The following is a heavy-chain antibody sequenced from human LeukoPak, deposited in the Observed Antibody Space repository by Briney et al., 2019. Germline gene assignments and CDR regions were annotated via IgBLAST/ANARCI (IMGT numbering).Heavy chain of an antibody. J-gene: IGHJ4*02. CDR2: ISSSSSYI. D-gene: IGHD1-1*01. V-gene: IGHV3-21*01. CDR1: GFTFSSYS. CDR3: ARDYAGTTPSGY. Sequence: AGSLRLSCAASGFTFSSYSMNWVRQAPGKGLEWVSSISSSSSYIYYADSVKGRFTISRDNAKNSLYLQMNSLRAEDTAVYYCARDYAGTTPSGYWGQGTLVTVSS.